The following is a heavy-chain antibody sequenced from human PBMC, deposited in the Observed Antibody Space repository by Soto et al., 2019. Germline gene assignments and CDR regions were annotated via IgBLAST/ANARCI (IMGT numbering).Heavy chain of an antibody. Sequence: QVQLVESGGGVVQPGRSLRLSCAASGFTFSSYGMHWVRQAPGKGLEWVAVIWYDGSNKYYADSVKGRFTISRDNSKNTLYLQMHSLRAEDTAVYYCPRALDTYSFDYWGQGTLVTVSS. CDR1: GFTFSSYG. D-gene: IGHD5-18*01. CDR3: PRALDTYSFDY. CDR2: IWYDGSNK. V-gene: IGHV3-33*01. J-gene: IGHJ4*02.